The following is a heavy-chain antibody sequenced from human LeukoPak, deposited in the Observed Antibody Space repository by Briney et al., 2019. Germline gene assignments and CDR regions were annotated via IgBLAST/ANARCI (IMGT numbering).Heavy chain of an antibody. CDR3: ARDPSAMAYFDY. CDR1: GFTFSSYW. J-gene: IGHJ4*02. Sequence: GGSLRLSCAASGFTFSSYWMHWVRQAPGKGLVWVPRINSDGSSTSYADSVKGRFTISRDNAKNTLYLQMNSLRAEDTAVYYCARDPSAMAYFDYWGQGTLVTVSS. V-gene: IGHV3-74*01. D-gene: IGHD5-18*01. CDR2: INSDGSST.